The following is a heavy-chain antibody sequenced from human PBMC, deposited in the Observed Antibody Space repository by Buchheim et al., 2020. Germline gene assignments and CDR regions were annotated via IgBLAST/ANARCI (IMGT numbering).Heavy chain of an antibody. CDR1: GFTFDDYA. V-gene: IGHV3-9*01. J-gene: IGHJ4*02. D-gene: IGHD3-10*01. CDR3: AKASSTYHSGSGSPDY. Sequence: EVQLVESGGTLVHPGRSLTLSCAASGFTFDDYAMHWVRLIPGKGLEWVAGINWNSDSKDYADSVKGRFTFSRDNAQNFLFFQMDSLRAEDTALYYCAKASSTYHSGSGSPDYWGQGT. CDR2: INWNSDSK.